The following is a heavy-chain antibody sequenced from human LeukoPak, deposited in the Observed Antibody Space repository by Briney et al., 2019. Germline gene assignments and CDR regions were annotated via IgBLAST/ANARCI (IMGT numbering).Heavy chain of an antibody. CDR2: INVDETTT. CDR1: GFIFSNYV. D-gene: IGHD5-18*01. Sequence: PGGSLRLSCTASGFIFSNYVMHWVRQVPGQGLVWVSRINVDETTTVSADSVKGRFTISRDNAKNTVYLQMNNLRAEDTAVYYCVRSRQGYSYGLNWGQGTLVTVSS. V-gene: IGHV3-74*01. J-gene: IGHJ4*02. CDR3: VRSRQGYSYGLN.